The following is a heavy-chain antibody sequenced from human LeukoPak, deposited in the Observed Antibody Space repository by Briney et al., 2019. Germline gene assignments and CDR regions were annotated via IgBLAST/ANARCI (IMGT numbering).Heavy chain of an antibody. D-gene: IGHD2-2*01. Sequence: GGSLRLSCAASGFTFSSYAMHWVRQAPGKGLEWVAVISYDGSNKYYADSVKGRFTISRDNSRNTLHLQMNSLRAEDTAVYYCAREDCSSTSCYAFDIWGQGTMVTVSS. J-gene: IGHJ3*02. CDR3: AREDCSSTSCYAFDI. CDR1: GFTFSSYA. CDR2: ISYDGSNK. V-gene: IGHV3-30-3*01.